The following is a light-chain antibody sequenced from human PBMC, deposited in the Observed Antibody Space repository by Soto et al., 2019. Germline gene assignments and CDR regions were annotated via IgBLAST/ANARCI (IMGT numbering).Light chain of an antibody. CDR2: GNS. J-gene: IGLJ1*01. Sequence: QSVLTQPPSVSGAPGQRVTISCTGRSSNIGAGYDVHWYQQLPGTSPKLLIYGNSNRPSGVPDRFYGSKSGTSASLASTGRKAEDEADYYCQSYDSSLSGYSVFGTVTKLTVL. CDR3: QSYDSSLSGYSV. V-gene: IGLV1-40*01. CDR1: SSNIGAGYD.